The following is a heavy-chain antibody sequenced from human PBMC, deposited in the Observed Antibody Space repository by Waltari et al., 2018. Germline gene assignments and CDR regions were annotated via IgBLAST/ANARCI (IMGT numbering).Heavy chain of an antibody. Sequence: QVQLVQSGAEVRKPGSSVKVSCMASGNTFSSYAISWVRQAPGQGLEWLGNFIPIFGTPNYAQKFQGRITITADESRNIAYMELSSLGSEDTALYYCAKDLDGYKFWGQGTQVTVS. J-gene: IGHJ1*01. CDR3: AKDLDGYKF. CDR2: FIPIFGTP. V-gene: IGHV1-69*15. CDR1: GNTFSSYA. D-gene: IGHD5-12*01.